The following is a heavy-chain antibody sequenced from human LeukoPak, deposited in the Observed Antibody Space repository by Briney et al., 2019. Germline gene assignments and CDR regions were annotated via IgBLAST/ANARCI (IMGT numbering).Heavy chain of an antibody. CDR3: ARDPVEWELLPDY. CDR1: GFTFSNYW. D-gene: IGHD1-26*01. CDR2: MNIDGSEK. V-gene: IGHV3-7*01. Sequence: GGSLRLSCAASGFTFSNYWMGWVRQAPGKRLEWVANMNIDGSEKYYADSVKGRFSISRDNARNSVYLQMASLRVEDTAVYYCARDPVEWELLPDYWGQGTLVTVSS. J-gene: IGHJ4*02.